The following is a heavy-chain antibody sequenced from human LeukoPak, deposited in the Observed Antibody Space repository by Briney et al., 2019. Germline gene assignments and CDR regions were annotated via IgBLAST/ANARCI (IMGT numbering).Heavy chain of an antibody. CDR1: GGTFSSYA. Sequence: SVKVSCKASGGTFSSYAISWVRQAPGQGLEWMGGIIPIFGTANYAQKFQGRVTITADESTSTAYMELSSLRSEDTAVYYCASPTGDNWNYVGSRDAFDIWGQGTMVTVSS. CDR2: IIPIFGTA. D-gene: IGHD1-7*01. V-gene: IGHV1-69*13. J-gene: IGHJ3*02. CDR3: ASPTGDNWNYVGSRDAFDI.